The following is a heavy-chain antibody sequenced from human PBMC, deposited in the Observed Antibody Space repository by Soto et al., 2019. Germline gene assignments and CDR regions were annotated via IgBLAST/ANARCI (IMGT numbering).Heavy chain of an antibody. V-gene: IGHV3-72*01. Sequence: HPGGSLRLSCVASGFSITDHHMDWVRQAPGKGLEWVGRILKKADGYTTEYAASVRGRFTLSRDDSKNSVYLQMNSLKTEDTAVYYCTTGPRLRFFDWLQMAPDYWGQGTLVTSPQ. CDR2: ILKKADGYTT. CDR1: GFSITDHH. D-gene: IGHD3-9*01. J-gene: IGHJ4*02. CDR3: TTGPRLRFFDWLQMAPDY.